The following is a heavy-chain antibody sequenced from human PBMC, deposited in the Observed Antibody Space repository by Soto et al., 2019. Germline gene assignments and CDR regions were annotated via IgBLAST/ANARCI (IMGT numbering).Heavy chain of an antibody. Sequence: GGSLRLSCAASGFNFNKYSMNWVRQAPGKGLQWLSYISSSSNNIYYPDSVKGRFTISRDNARNSVFLQINSLRDEDTAVYYCARASDYYDSAIFFDSWGQGTLVTVSS. CDR2: ISSSSNNI. CDR3: ARASDYYDSAIFFDS. CDR1: GFNFNKYS. D-gene: IGHD3-22*01. V-gene: IGHV3-48*02. J-gene: IGHJ4*02.